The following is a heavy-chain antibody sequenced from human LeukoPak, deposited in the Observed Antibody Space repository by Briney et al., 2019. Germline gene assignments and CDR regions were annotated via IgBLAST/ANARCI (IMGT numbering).Heavy chain of an antibody. CDR1: GFIFSSYS. CDR2: ISGSGGST. J-gene: IGHJ4*02. V-gene: IGHV3-23*01. CDR3: AKGDSSWSPRPLFYY. Sequence: PGGSLRLSCAASGFIFSSYSMNWVRQAPGKGLEWVPAISGSGGSTYYADSVKGRFTISRDNSKNTLYLQMNSLRAEDTAVYYCAKGDSSWSPRPLFYYWGQGTLVTVSS. D-gene: IGHD6-13*01.